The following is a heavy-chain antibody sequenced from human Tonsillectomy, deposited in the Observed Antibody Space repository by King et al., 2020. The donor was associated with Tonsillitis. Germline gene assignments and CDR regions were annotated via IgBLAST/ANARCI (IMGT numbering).Heavy chain of an antibody. CDR3: ARNYYDSSGYYYGVDY. D-gene: IGHD3-22*01. CDR2: IYHSGST. V-gene: IGHV4-30-2*01. J-gene: IGHJ4*02. CDR1: GGSISSGGYS. Sequence: QLQESGSGLVKPSQTLSLTCAVSGGSISSGGYSWCWIRQPPGKGLEWIGYIYHSGSTYYNPSLKSRVTISVDRSKNQFSLKLSSVTAADTAVYYCARNYYDSSGYYYGVDYWGQGTLVTVSS.